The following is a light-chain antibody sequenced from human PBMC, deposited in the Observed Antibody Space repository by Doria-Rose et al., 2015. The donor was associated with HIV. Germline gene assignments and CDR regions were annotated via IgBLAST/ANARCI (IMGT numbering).Light chain of an antibody. CDR2: WAS. V-gene: IGKV4-1*01. CDR1: QSLLYTSKNY. Sequence: TQSPESLGMSLGERATLNCKSNQSLLYTSKNYLAWHQQKPGQPPKLMIYWASTRQSGVPARFSGSGSGTDFTLTISSLEAEDVAVYYCQQYYDTPSFGPGTTVDIK. J-gene: IGKJ3*01. CDR3: QQYYDTPS.